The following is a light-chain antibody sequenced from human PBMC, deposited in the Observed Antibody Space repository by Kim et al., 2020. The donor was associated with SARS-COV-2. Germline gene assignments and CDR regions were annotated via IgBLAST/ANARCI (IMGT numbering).Light chain of an antibody. CDR3: MQGTHWPYT. CDR1: QSVVHSSGNTY. Sequence: DVVLTQSPLSLPVTLGQPASISCRSSQSVVHSSGNTYLNWFQQRLGQSPRRLIYKVSNRDSGVPDRFSGSGSGPDFTLKISRVEAEDVAVYYCMQGTHWPYTFGQGTKLEI. V-gene: IGKV2-30*02. J-gene: IGKJ2*01. CDR2: KVS.